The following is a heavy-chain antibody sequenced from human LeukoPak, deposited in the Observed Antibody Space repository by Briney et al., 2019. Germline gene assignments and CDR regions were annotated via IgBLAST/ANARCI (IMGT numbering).Heavy chain of an antibody. Sequence: GGSLRLSCAASGFTFSSYGMHWVRQAPGKGLEWVAFIRYDGSNKYYADSVKGRFTISRDNPKNTLYLQMNSLRAEDTAVYYCAKDLDTAYGRGYYYYYMDVWGKGTTVTVSS. V-gene: IGHV3-30*02. CDR3: AKDLDTAYGRGYYYYYMDV. J-gene: IGHJ6*03. D-gene: IGHD5-18*01. CDR2: IRYDGSNK. CDR1: GFTFSSYG.